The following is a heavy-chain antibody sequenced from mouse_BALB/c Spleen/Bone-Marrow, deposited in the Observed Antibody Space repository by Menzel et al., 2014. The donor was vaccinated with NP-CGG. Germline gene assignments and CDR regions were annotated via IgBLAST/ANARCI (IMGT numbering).Heavy chain of an antibody. CDR2: INPGSGGT. CDR3: ARIYYGNYY. CDR1: GYAFTNYL. D-gene: IGHD2-1*01. J-gene: IGHJ2*01. Sequence: VQLQQSGAELVRPGTSVKVSCKASGYAFTNYLIEWVKQRPGQGLEWIGVINPGSGGTNYNEKFKGKATLTADKSSSTAYMQLSSLTSDDSAVYFCARIYYGNYYWGQGTTLTVPS. V-gene: IGHV1-54*01.